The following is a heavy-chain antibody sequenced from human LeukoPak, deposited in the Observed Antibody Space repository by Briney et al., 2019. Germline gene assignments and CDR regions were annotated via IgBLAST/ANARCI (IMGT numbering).Heavy chain of an antibody. CDR1: GGTFSSYA. CDR2: IIPIFGTA. CDR3: ARHDRDYGSGSYYHYYYMDV. J-gene: IGHJ6*03. Sequence: ASVKVSCKASGGTFSSYAISWVRQAPGQGLEWMGGIIPIFGTANYAQKFQGRVTINADESTSTAYMELSSLRSEDTAVYYCARHDRDYGSGSYYHYYYMDVWGKGTTVTISS. D-gene: IGHD3-10*01. V-gene: IGHV1-69*13.